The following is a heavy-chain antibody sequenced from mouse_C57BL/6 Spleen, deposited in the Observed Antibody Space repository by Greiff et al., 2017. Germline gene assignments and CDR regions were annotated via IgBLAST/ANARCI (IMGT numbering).Heavy chain of an antibody. CDR2: IYPGDGDT. CDR3: ARTNYSNSYAMGY. D-gene: IGHD2-5*01. J-gene: IGHJ4*01. CDR1: GYAFSSSW. V-gene: IGHV1-82*01. Sequence: QVQLQHSGPELVKPGASVKISCKASGYAFSSSWMNWVKQRPGKGLEWIGRIYPGDGDTNYNGKFKGKATLTADKSSSTAYMQLSSLTSEDSAVYFCARTNYSNSYAMGYWGQGTSVTVSS.